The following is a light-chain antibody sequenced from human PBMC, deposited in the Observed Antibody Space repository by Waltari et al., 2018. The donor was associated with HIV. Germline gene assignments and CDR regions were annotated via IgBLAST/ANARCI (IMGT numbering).Light chain of an antibody. J-gene: IGLJ3*02. CDR1: ISDVVGYNY. CDR2: EAT. CDR3: SAYAGSNNWV. Sequence: QSALTQPPSASGSPGQSVTLSCSGTISDVVGYNYVSWYQQYPGKAPKLMIYEATKRPSGVPDRFSGSKSDNTASLTVSGLQAEDEADYYCSAYAGSNNWVFGGGTKLTVL. V-gene: IGLV2-8*01.